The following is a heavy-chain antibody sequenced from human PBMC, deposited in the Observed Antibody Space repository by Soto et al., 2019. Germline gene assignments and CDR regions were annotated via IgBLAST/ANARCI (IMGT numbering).Heavy chain of an antibody. V-gene: IGHV3-30-3*01. CDR3: ATDPVAVTGSFIDS. CDR1: WFTFIAYA. CDR2: ISYDGRET. Sequence: GGSLRLSCAASWFTFIAYAFHWVRQAPGKGLEWLSVISYDGRETHYADSVEGRFIISRDSSKKTAYLQMNSLRGDDTAVYFCATDPVAVTGSFIDSWGQGTLVT. D-gene: IGHD2-21*02. J-gene: IGHJ4*02.